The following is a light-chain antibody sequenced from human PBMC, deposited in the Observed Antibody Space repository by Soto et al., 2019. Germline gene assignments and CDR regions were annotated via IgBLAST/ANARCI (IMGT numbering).Light chain of an antibody. J-gene: IGKJ2*01. V-gene: IGKV3-15*01. CDR1: QGVGSD. Sequence: EIVMTQSPVTLSASPGERVTLSCRASQGVGSDVAWYQQKPGQAPGLLIYGASIREVGVPARFSGSGSGTEFALTISSLQSEDFAVYYCQQGHNWPLTFGQGTRLEI. CDR3: QQGHNWPLT. CDR2: GAS.